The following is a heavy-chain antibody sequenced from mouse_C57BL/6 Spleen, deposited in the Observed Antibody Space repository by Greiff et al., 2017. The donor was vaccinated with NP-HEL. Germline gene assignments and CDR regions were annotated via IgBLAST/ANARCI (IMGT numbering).Heavy chain of an antibody. CDR3: ASPLIYYYGSSYAMDY. CDR1: GYTFTSYW. J-gene: IGHJ4*01. CDR2: IHPNSGST. D-gene: IGHD1-1*01. V-gene: IGHV1-64*01. Sequence: QVQLQQPGAELVKPGASVKLSCKASGYTFTSYWMHWVKQRPGQGLEWIGMIHPNSGSTNYNEKFKSKATLTVDKSSSTAYMQLSSLTSEDSAVYYCASPLIYYYGSSYAMDYWGQGTSVTVSS.